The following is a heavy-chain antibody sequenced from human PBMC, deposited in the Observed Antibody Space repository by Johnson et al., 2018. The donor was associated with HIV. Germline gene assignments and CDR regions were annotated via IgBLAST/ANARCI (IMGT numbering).Heavy chain of an antibody. Sequence: EVQLVESGGGVVQPGTSLRLSCAASGFTFSNAWMHWVRQAPGKGLEWVGRIKSKTDGGTIDYAAPVKGRFTISRDDSKNTLYPQMNSLRAEDTAVYYCARDGEDRDDGFDIWGQGTMVTVS. J-gene: IGHJ3*02. V-gene: IGHV3-15*01. CDR3: ARDGEDRDDGFDI. CDR2: IKSKTDGGTI. D-gene: IGHD2-21*01. CDR1: GFTFSNAW.